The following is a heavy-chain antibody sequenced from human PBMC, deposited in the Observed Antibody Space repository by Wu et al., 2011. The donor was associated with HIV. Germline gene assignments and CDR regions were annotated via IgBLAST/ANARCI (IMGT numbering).Heavy chain of an antibody. CDR1: GGSLMSFA. CDR3: ARDPLVQGRTWETLQYFDP. V-gene: IGHV1-69*04. Sequence: QVQLTQSGAEVRKPGSSVKVSCRTSGGSLMSFATTWLRQVPGHGLEWVGRIVPILGTSTSAQKFQGRVTFSADKSTSTVYMELSSLTSGDTAVYYCARDPLVQGRTWETLQYFDPWGQGTLIIVSA. CDR2: IVPILGTS. D-gene: IGHD3-10*01. J-gene: IGHJ5*02.